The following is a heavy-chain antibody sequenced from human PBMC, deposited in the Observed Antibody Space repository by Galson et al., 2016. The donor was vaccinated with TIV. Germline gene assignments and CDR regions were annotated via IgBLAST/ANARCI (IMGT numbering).Heavy chain of an antibody. D-gene: IGHD6-13*01. Sequence: SVKVSCKASGGIFNSYAINWVRQAPGQGLEWMGGIIPIFRSPNYAQRFQGRVTITADESTSTAFVELSSLRSDDTAVYYCARPSDSSWYFDLWGRGTPVIVSS. CDR1: GGIFNSYA. CDR3: ARPSDSSWYFDL. V-gene: IGHV1-69*13. CDR2: IIPIFRSP. J-gene: IGHJ2*01.